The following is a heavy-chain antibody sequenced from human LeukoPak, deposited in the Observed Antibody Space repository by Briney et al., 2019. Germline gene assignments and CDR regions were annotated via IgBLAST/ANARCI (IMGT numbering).Heavy chain of an antibody. J-gene: IGHJ4*02. D-gene: IGHD1-26*01. CDR3: ARQGELLSHFDY. Sequence: SETLSLTCTVSGGSISSGGYYWSWIRQHQGKGLEWIGYIFYSGITYYNPSLRSRVTISADTSKNQFSLKLSSVTAADTALYYCARQGELLSHFDYWGQGTLVTISS. V-gene: IGHV4-31*03. CDR1: GGSISSGGYY. CDR2: IFYSGIT.